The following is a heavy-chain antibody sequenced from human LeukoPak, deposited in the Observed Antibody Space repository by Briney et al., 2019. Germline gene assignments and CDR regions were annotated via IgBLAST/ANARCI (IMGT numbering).Heavy chain of an antibody. Sequence: GGSLRLSCAASGFTFSSYSMNWVRQAPGKGREWVSSISSSSSYIYYADSLKGRFTISRDNAKKSLYLQMNSLRAEDTAVYYCARDSRHAFDIWGQGTMVTVSS. CDR3: ARDSRHAFDI. CDR2: ISSSSSYI. CDR1: GFTFSSYS. V-gene: IGHV3-21*01. J-gene: IGHJ3*02.